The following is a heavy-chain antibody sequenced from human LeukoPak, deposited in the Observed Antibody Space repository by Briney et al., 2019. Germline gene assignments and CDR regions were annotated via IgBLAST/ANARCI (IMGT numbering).Heavy chain of an antibody. Sequence: ETLSLTCAVSGDSISSSHWWSWVRQSPGKGLEWVSGIIGSGGTTYYADSVKGRFTISRDNSKNTLYLQMNSLRAEDTALYYCAKDINWASFESWGQGTLVTVSS. CDR2: IIGSGGTT. D-gene: IGHD7-27*01. CDR3: AKDINWASFES. CDR1: GDSISSSH. V-gene: IGHV3-23*01. J-gene: IGHJ4*02.